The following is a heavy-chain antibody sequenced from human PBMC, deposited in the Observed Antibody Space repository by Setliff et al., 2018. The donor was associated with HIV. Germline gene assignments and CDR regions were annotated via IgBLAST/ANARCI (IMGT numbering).Heavy chain of an antibody. CDR1: GRSLSIYF. J-gene: IGHJ4*02. CDR2: IDHGGSP. CDR3: ARMDPRLTYNDY. V-gene: IGHV4-34*01. Sequence: SETLSLTCAVFGRSLSIYFWTWIRQSPGKGLEWIGEIDHGGSPTYNPSFKSRVSISLDTANKQFSLNLSSLTAADTAVYYCARMDPRLTYNDYWGQGTLVTVSS. D-gene: IGHD1-1*01.